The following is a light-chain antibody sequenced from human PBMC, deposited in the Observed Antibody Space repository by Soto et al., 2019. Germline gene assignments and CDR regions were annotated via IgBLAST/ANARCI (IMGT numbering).Light chain of an antibody. CDR3: CSYAGSYTGV. Sequence: QSALTQPRSVSGSPGQSVTISCTGTSSDVGNYNYVSWYQQHPGKAPKLMIYDVNKRPSGVPDRFSGSKSGNTASLTISGLQTEDEADYYCCSYAGSYTGVFGGGTKVTVL. CDR2: DVN. J-gene: IGLJ3*02. V-gene: IGLV2-11*01. CDR1: SSDVGNYNY.